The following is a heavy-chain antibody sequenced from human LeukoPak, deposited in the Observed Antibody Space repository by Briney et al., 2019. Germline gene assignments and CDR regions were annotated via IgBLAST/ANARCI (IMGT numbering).Heavy chain of an antibody. CDR1: GYSFTGYW. D-gene: IGHD3-16*02. CDR2: IYPGDSDT. Sequence: GESLKISCKGSGYSFTGYWIGWVRQMPGKGLEWMGIIYPGDSDTRYSPSFQGQVTISADKSISTAYLQWSSLKASDTAMYYCARRTFGGVIVYYFDYWGQGTLVTVSS. J-gene: IGHJ4*02. V-gene: IGHV5-51*01. CDR3: ARRTFGGVIVYYFDY.